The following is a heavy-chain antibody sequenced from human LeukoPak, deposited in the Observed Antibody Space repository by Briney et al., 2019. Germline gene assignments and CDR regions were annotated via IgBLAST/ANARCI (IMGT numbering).Heavy chain of an antibody. V-gene: IGHV1-69*13. CDR2: IIPIFGTA. J-gene: IGHJ5*02. Sequence: ASVKVSCKASGGTFSSYAISWVRQAPGQGLEWMGGIIPIFGTANYAQKFQGRVTITADESTSTAYMELSSLRSDDTAVYYCARDYRGGWFDPWGQGTLVTVSS. CDR1: GGTFSSYA. CDR3: ARDYRGGWFDP.